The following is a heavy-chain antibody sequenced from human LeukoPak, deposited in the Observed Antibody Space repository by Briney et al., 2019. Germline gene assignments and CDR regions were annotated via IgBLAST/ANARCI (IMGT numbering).Heavy chain of an antibody. V-gene: IGHV1-18*01. CDR3: ARFQASEFRGFDH. J-gene: IGHJ4*02. CDR2: INPYNDNR. Sequence: ASVKVSCKASGYTFTNYAMNWVRQAPGQGLEWMGWINPYNDNRYYAKKFQGRFNMTTDTSTSTVYLELQTLTSDDTAIYYCARFQASEFRGFDHWGQGTLITVSS. CDR1: GYTFTNYA. D-gene: IGHD3-10*01.